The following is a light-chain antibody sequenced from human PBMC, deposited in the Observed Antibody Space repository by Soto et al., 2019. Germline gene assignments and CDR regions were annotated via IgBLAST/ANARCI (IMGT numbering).Light chain of an antibody. CDR3: QHYNSYSEA. J-gene: IGKJ1*01. CDR2: KAS. V-gene: IGKV1-5*03. CDR1: HTIITW. Sequence: DILMTQSPSTLSASVGDRVTITCRASHTIITWVSWYQHKPEKAPKLLIYKASSLESGVPSRFSGSGSGTEFTLTISSLQPDDFATYYCQHYNSYSEAFGQGTKVDIK.